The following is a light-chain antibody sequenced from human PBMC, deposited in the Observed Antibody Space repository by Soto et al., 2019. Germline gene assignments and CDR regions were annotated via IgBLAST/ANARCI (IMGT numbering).Light chain of an antibody. CDR2: DVN. V-gene: IGLV2-11*01. Sequence: QSALTQPPSVSGSPGQSVTISCTGTSGDVDPYNYVSWYQQHPGRAPKLVIYDVNMRPSGVPDRFSGSKSGDTSSLTISGLQAEDEAGYYCCSYVGTPLVGGGTKVTVL. CDR3: CSYVGTPL. J-gene: IGLJ2*01. CDR1: SGDVDPYNY.